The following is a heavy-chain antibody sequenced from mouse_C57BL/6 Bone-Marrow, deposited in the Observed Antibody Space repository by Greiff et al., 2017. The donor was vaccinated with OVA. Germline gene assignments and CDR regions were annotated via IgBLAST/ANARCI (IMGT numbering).Heavy chain of an antibody. CDR3: APGYDYGRDE. CDR2: IDPEDGDT. J-gene: IGHJ4*01. CDR1: GFNINDYY. V-gene: IGHV14-2*01. Sequence: EVQLQQSGAELVKPGASVKLSCTASGFNINDYYMHWVKQRPEQGLEWIGRIDPEDGDTKYAPKFQGKATMTADTSSNTAYLQFSSLTSEDTAVSYCAPGYDYGRDEWGQGTSGTVSS. D-gene: IGHD1-2*01.